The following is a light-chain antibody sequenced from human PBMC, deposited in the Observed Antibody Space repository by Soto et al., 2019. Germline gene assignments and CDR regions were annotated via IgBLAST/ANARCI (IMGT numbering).Light chain of an antibody. CDR2: DAS. CDR1: QSVNSN. J-gene: IGKJ4*01. V-gene: IGKV3-15*01. Sequence: EIVMTQSPATLSVSPGERATLSCRASQSVNSNLAWYRQKPGQAPRLLISDASTRATGVPARFSRSGSGTEFTLTISRLQSEDSVIYYCQQNNFWPPLTFGGGTKVESK. CDR3: QQNNFWPPLT.